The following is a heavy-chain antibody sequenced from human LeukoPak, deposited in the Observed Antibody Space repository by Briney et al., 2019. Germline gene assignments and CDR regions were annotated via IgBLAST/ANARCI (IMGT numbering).Heavy chain of an antibody. V-gene: IGHV4-30-4*01. Sequence: SETLSLTCTVSGGSISSGDYYWRWIRQPPGKGLEWIGYIYYSGSTNYNPSLKSRVTISVDTSKNQFSLKLSSVTAADTAVYYCARAPLTGYFYFDYWGQGTLVTVSS. D-gene: IGHD3-9*01. CDR2: IYYSGST. CDR1: GGSISSGDYY. CDR3: ARAPLTGYFYFDY. J-gene: IGHJ4*02.